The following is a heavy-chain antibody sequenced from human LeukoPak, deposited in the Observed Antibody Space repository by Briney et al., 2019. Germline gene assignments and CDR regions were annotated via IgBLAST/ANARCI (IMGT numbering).Heavy chain of an antibody. CDR1: GGSFSGYY. Sequence: SETLSLTCAVYGGSFSGYYWSWIRQPPGKGLEWIGSAFCRGNTYYNPSLMSRVTVSADTSKNQFSLKLSSVTAADTAVYYCARLNPNHYYYGMDVWGQGTTVTVSS. V-gene: IGHV4-34*12. CDR3: ARLNPNHYYYGMDV. J-gene: IGHJ6*02. CDR2: AFCRGNT.